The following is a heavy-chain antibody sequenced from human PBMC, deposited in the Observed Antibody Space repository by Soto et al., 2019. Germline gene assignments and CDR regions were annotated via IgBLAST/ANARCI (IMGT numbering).Heavy chain of an antibody. J-gene: IGHJ4*02. Sequence: GASVKVSFKASGYTFTSYAMHWVRQAPGQRLEWMGWINAGNGNTKYSQKFQGRVTITRDTSASTAYMELSSLRSEDTAVYYCARSTIFGVVIINGPLDYWGQGTLVTVSS. V-gene: IGHV1-3*01. CDR1: GYTFTSYA. D-gene: IGHD3-3*01. CDR2: INAGNGNT. CDR3: ARSTIFGVVIINGPLDY.